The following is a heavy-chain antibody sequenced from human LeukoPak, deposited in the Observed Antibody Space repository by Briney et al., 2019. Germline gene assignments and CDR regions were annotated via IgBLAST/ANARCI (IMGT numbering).Heavy chain of an antibody. D-gene: IGHD6-6*01. CDR2: ISGSGGST. V-gene: IGHV3-23*01. CDR3: AKDGAARVARSYDY. J-gene: IGHJ4*02. Sequence: GGSLRLSCAASGFTFSSYAMSWVRQAPGKGLEWVSAISGSGGSTYYADSMKGRFTISRDNSKNTLYLQMSSLRAEDTAVYYCAKDGAARVARSYDYWGQGTLVTVSS. CDR1: GFTFSSYA.